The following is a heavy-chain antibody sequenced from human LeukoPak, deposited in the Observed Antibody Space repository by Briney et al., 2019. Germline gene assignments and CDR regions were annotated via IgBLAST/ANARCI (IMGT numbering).Heavy chain of an antibody. D-gene: IGHD3-22*01. CDR3: AKFQLPYDSSGAIDY. CDR2: ISGSGGST. CDR1: GFTFSSYA. J-gene: IGHJ4*02. V-gene: IGHV3-23*01. Sequence: GGSLRLSCAASGFTFSSYAMSWVRQAPGKGLEWVSAISGSGGSTYYAGSVKGRFTISRDNSKNTLYLQMNSLRAEDTAVYYCAKFQLPYDSSGAIDYWGQGTLVTVSS.